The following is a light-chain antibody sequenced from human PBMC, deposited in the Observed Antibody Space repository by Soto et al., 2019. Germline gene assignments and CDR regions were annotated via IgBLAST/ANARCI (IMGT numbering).Light chain of an antibody. J-gene: IGKJ1*01. Sequence: DIQMTQSPSSVSASVGDRVTITCRASQSISSWLAWYQQKPGKAPNLLIYKASHLENGVPSRFSGSGSGTEFTLTISSLQPGEFATYYCQHYNTYPWTVGQGTKVDNK. CDR2: KAS. CDR1: QSISSW. CDR3: QHYNTYPWT. V-gene: IGKV1-5*03.